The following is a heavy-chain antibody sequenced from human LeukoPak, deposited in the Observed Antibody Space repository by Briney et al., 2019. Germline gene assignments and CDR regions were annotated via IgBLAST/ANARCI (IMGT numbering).Heavy chain of an antibody. V-gene: IGHV4-59*08. CDR1: GGATSSYY. CDR2: MYYSGST. Sequence: PSETLSLTCNVSGGATSSYYWSWIRQTPEKGLEWIGYMYYSGSTNLNPSLKSRVTISVDTSENQFSLKLNSVTAADTAVYYCARSSGYYYNYYAMDVWGQGTTVIVSS. D-gene: IGHD3-22*01. CDR3: ARSSGYYYNYYAMDV. J-gene: IGHJ6*02.